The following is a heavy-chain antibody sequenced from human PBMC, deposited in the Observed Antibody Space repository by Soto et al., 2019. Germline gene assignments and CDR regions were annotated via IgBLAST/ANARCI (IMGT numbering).Heavy chain of an antibody. D-gene: IGHD3-3*01. J-gene: IGHJ4*02. V-gene: IGHV4-39*01. Sequence: SETLSLTCTVSGGSISSSSYYWGWIRQPPGKGLEWIGSIYYSGSTYYNPSLKSRVTISVDTSKNQFSLKLSSVTAADTAVYYCARREGLWSGYYYFDYWGQGTLVTVSS. CDR2: IYYSGST. CDR3: ARREGLWSGYYYFDY. CDR1: GGSISSSSYY.